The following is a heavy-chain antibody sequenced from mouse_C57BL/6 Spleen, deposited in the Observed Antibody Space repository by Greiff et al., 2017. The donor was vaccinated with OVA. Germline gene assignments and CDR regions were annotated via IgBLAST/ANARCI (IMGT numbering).Heavy chain of an antibody. J-gene: IGHJ2*01. CDR3: AREAQAPYFDY. Sequence: VQGVESGAELARPGASVKMSCKASGYTFTSYTMHWVKQRPGQGLEWIGYINPSSGYTKYNQKFKDKATLTADKSSSTAYMQLSSLTSEDSAVYYCAREAQAPYFDYWGQGTTLTVSS. D-gene: IGHD3-2*02. CDR1: GYTFTSYT. CDR2: INPSSGYT. V-gene: IGHV1-4*01.